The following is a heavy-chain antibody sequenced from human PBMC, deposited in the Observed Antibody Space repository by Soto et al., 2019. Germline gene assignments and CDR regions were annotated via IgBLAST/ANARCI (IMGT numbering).Heavy chain of an antibody. CDR3: AKVIGDFWSGYSDY. J-gene: IGHJ4*02. CDR1: GFTFSNYA. D-gene: IGHD3-3*01. Sequence: GGSLRLSCEVSGFTFSNYAMSWVRQAPGKGLEWVSSISGSAVNAYYADSVKGRFTISRDNSKNTLYVQMNSLTAEDTAVYYCAKVIGDFWSGYSDYWGQGTLVTVSS. CDR2: ISGSAVNA. V-gene: IGHV3-23*01.